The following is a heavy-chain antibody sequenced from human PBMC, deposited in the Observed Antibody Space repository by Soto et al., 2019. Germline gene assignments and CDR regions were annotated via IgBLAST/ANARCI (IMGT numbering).Heavy chain of an antibody. Sequence: EVKLLESGGGLAQPGGSLRLSCVGSGFTFDSYAISWVRQAPGERLQWIAAISGSVDGTDYAHLVRGRFTFSRDNAKKTVHLQMDSLRVEDTAVYFCAKDTVGGYSFWSGYYSDGLDVWGQGTLVSVS. CDR3: AKDTVGGYSFWSGYYSDGLDV. J-gene: IGHJ3*01. CDR2: ISGSVDGT. V-gene: IGHV3-23*01. D-gene: IGHD3-3*01. CDR1: GFTFDSYA.